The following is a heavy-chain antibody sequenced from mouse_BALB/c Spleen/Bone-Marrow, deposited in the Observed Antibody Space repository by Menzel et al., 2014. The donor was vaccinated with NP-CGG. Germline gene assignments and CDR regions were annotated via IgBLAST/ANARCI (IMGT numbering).Heavy chain of an antibody. D-gene: IGHD2-3*01. J-gene: IGHJ4*01. CDR2: IDPSDSET. V-gene: IGHV1-69*02. CDR3: AGALGDGYYYAMDY. Sequence: QVHVKQSGAELVKPGAPVKLSCKASGYTFTSYWMNWVKQRPGRGLEWIGRIDPSDSETHYNQKFKDKATLTVDKSSSTAYIQVSSLTSEDSAVYHCAGALGDGYYYAMDYWGQGTSVTVSS. CDR1: GYTFTSYW.